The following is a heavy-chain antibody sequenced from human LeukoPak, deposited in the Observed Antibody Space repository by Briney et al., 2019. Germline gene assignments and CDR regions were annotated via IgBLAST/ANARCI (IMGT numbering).Heavy chain of an antibody. D-gene: IGHD3-3*01. CDR3: ARDQYDTWSRRGNFDS. CDR1: GFTFGKYW. V-gene: IGHV3-7*03. Sequence: GGSLRLSCVASGFTFGKYWMSWVGQAPGQGLEWVANLKLDGSEKNYVDSVKGRFTISRDNTKNSLYLQMNSLRAEDTAVFYCARDQYDTWSRRGNFDSWGQGTLVIVSS. CDR2: LKLDGSEK. J-gene: IGHJ4*02.